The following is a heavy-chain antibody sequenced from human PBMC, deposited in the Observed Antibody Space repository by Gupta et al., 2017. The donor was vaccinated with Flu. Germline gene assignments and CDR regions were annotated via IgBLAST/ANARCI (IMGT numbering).Heavy chain of an antibody. V-gene: IGHV4-59*01. Sequence: GPGLVKPSETLSLTCTVPGGSISSYYWSWIRQPPGTGLEWTGYISYSGSTNYNPSLKSRGTISVDTSKNQFSLKLSSVTAADTAVYYCARDQTRVDVRRGYSHNYYYYYGMDVWGQGTTVTVS. CDR1: GGSISSYY. CDR3: ARDQTRVDVRRGYSHNYYYYYGMDV. CDR2: ISYSGST. D-gene: IGHD5-18*01. J-gene: IGHJ6*02.